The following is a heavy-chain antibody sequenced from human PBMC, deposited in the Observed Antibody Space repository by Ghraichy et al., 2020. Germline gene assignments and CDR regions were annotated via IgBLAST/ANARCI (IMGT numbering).Heavy chain of an antibody. J-gene: IGHJ6*02. CDR2: IYWDDDK. D-gene: IGHD6-13*01. V-gene: IGHV2-5*02. Sequence: SGPTLVKPTQTLTLTCTFSGFSLITSGVGVGWIRQPPGKALEWLALIYWDDDKRYSPSLKSRLTITKDTSKNQVVLTMTNMDPVDTATYYCGGIIAAAGTNYYYYYGMDVWGQGTTVTVSS. CDR3: GGIIAAAGTNYYYYYGMDV. CDR1: GFSLITSGVG.